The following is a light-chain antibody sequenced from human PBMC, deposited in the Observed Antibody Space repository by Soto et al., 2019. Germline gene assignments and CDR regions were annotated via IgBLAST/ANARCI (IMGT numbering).Light chain of an antibody. V-gene: IGKV1-39*01. J-gene: IGKJ4*01. CDR1: QSIVRN. Sequence: IQMTQSPSSLSASVGDRVTITCRASQSIVRNLNWYQQKPGKAPELLIYTASNLESGVPSRFSGSGSGTDFALTISSLQPEDSAVYYCQQSHSSPLSFGGRTKVEFK. CDR2: TAS. CDR3: QQSHSSPLS.